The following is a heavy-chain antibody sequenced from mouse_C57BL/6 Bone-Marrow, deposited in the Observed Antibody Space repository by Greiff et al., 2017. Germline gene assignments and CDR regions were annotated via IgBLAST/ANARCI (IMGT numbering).Heavy chain of an antibody. D-gene: IGHD1-1*01. CDR1: GFSLTSYG. V-gene: IGHV2-2*01. J-gene: IGHJ3*01. Sequence: VQLVESGPGLVQPSQSLSITCTVSGFSLTSYGVHWVRQSPGKGLEWLGVIWSGGSTDYNAAFISRLSISKDNSKSQVFFKMNSLQADDTAIYYCARRDYYGSRGAWFAYWGQGTLVTVSA. CDR2: IWSGGST. CDR3: ARRDYYGSRGAWFAY.